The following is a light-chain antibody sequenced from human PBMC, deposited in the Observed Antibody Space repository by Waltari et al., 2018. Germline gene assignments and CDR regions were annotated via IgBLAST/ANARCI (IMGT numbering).Light chain of an antibody. CDR3: AAWDDTLNGVL. V-gene: IGLV1-44*01. J-gene: IGLJ2*01. Sequence: QSVLTQSPSTSGTPGQTVTIFCSGSGSNIGARTVNWYQQLPGPAPKLLIYSNNTRPSGVPDRFSRSKSGSSASLAISRLQSEDEADYYCAAWDDTLNGVLFGGGTKLTVL. CDR1: GSNIGART. CDR2: SNN.